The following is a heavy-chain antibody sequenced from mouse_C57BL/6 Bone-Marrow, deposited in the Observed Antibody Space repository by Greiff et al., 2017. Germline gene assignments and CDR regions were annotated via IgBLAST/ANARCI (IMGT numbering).Heavy chain of an antibody. CDR1: GYNIKDDY. Sequence: VQLKESGAELVRPGASVKLSCTASGYNIKDDYMHWVKQRPEQGLEWIGWIDPENGDTEYASKFQGKATITAETSSNTAYLQLSSLTSESTAVYYCTTDSSNDWYFDVWGTGTTVTVSS. D-gene: IGHD2-5*01. V-gene: IGHV14-4*01. J-gene: IGHJ1*03. CDR3: TTDSSNDWYFDV. CDR2: IDPENGDT.